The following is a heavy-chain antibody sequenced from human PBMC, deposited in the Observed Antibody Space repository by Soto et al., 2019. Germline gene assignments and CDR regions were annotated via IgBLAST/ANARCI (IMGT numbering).Heavy chain of an antibody. Sequence: QVQLVESGGGLVKPGGSLRLSCAASGFSFSDYYMSWIRQAPGKGLEWISYISNSGRTIYYADSLKGRFTISRDNAKNSLYLQMNSLRVDDTAMYYCARLQYPWGWFDPWGQGTLVTVSS. D-gene: IGHD3-16*01. CDR1: GFSFSDYY. CDR3: ARLQYPWGWFDP. J-gene: IGHJ5*02. CDR2: ISNSGRTI. V-gene: IGHV3-11*01.